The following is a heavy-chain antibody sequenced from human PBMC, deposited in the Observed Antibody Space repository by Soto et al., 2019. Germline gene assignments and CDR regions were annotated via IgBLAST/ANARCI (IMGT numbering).Heavy chain of an antibody. CDR2: INHSGST. D-gene: IGHD4-17*01. V-gene: IGHV4-34*01. Sequence: QVQLQQWGAGLLKPSETLSLTCAVYGGSFSGYYWSWIRQPPGKGLEWIGEINHSGSTNYNPSLKSRVTISVDTSKNQFSLKLSSVTAADTAVYYCARGERRFYYYGMDVWGQVTTVTVSS. CDR3: ARGERRFYYYGMDV. J-gene: IGHJ6*02. CDR1: GGSFSGYY.